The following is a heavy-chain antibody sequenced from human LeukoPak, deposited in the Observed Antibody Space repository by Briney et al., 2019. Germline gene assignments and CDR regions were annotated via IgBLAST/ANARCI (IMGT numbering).Heavy chain of an antibody. CDR2: SGTVGDT. V-gene: IGHV3-13*04. J-gene: IGHJ4*02. Sequence: GESLRLSCAASGFTSSAYDMHWVRQITGGGLEWVSTSGTVGDTFYSDSVRGRFTISRENAKNSVHLQMNSLRVEDSAIYFCVRAAMPYIINGRRFDYWGQGTLVTVSS. CDR1: GFTSSAYD. D-gene: IGHD2-2*01. CDR3: VRAAMPYIINGRRFDY.